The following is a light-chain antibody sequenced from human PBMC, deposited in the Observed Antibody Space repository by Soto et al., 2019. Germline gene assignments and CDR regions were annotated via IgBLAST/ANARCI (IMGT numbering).Light chain of an antibody. CDR2: EVS. J-gene: IGLJ2*01. Sequence: QSALTQPPSASGSPGQSVTISCTGTSSDVGGYGYVSWYQQHPGKAPKLMIYEVSKRPSGVPDRFSGSKSGNTASLTVSGLQADDEADYYCSSYAGSNTDVVFGGATKVTVL. CDR3: SSYAGSNTDVV. V-gene: IGLV2-8*01. CDR1: SSDVGGYGY.